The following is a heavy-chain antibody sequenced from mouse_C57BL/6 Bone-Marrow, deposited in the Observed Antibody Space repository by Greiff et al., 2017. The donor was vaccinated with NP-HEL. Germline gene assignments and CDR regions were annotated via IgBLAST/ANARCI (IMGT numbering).Heavy chain of an antibody. CDR1: GYTFTSYW. Sequence: QVQLQQSGAELVKPGASVKMSCKASGYTFTSYWITWVKQRPGHGLEWIGDIYPGSGSTNYNEKFKGKATLTADTSSSTAYLQLSSLTSEDSAVFNYARDSSSDNRYLDVGG. D-gene: IGHD1-1*01. V-gene: IGHV1-55*01. CDR2: IYPGSGST. J-gene: IGHJ1*03. CDR3: ARDSSSDNRYLDV.